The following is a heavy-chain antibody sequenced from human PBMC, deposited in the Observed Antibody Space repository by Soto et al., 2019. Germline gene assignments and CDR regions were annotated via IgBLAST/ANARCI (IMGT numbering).Heavy chain of an antibody. CDR3: ARYHFGDLAFDS. D-gene: IGHD4-17*01. Sequence: PGGSLRLSCAASGFTFSSYNMNWVRQAPGKGLKKISSISSSSTYIYYAHSVKGRFTISRDNARNSLYLQINSLVVVVTATYYCARYHFGDLAFDSCGQGTPVTVSS. CDR2: ISSSSTYI. J-gene: IGHJ4*02. V-gene: IGHV3-21*01. CDR1: GFTFSSYN.